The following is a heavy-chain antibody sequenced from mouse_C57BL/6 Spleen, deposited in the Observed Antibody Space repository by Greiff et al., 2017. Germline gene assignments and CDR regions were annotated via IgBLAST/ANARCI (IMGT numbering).Heavy chain of an antibody. J-gene: IGHJ3*01. V-gene: IGHV1-55*01. CDR2: IYPGSGST. D-gene: IGHD4-1*01. CDR3: ELGRFAY. CDR1: GYTFTSYW. Sequence: VQLQQPGAELVKPGASVKMSCKASGYTFTSYWITWVKQRPGQGLEWIGDIYPGSGSTNYNEKFKSKATLTVDPSSSTAYMQLSSLTSEDSAVYYWELGRFAYWGQGTLVTVSA.